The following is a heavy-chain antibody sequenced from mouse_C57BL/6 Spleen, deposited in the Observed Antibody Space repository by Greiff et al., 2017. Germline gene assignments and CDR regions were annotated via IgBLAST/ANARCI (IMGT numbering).Heavy chain of an antibody. Sequence: VQLQQPGAELVMPGASVKLSCKASGYTFSSYWMHWVKQRPGQGLEWIGEINPSDSYTNYNQKFKGKSTLTVDKSSRTTSMQLSSLTSEDSAVYYGARGSSPAGVAYWGQGTLVTVAA. CDR3: ARGSSPAGVAY. V-gene: IGHV1-69*01. CDR2: INPSDSYT. J-gene: IGHJ3*01. CDR1: GYTFSSYW. D-gene: IGHD1-1*01.